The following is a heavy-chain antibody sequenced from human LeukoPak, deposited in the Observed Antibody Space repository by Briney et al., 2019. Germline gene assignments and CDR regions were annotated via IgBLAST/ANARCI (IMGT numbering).Heavy chain of an antibody. CDR3: ARYSRIPGVAVAARLD. D-gene: IGHD6-19*01. CDR1: AGSISNSNYY. J-gene: IGHJ4*02. Sequence: SETLSLNCSVSAGSISNSNYYWGWIRQPPGKELEWIGSIYYTDTYYNPSLKRRVTISGDPSKNQFSLNLSSVTAADTAGYYCARYSRIPGVAVAARLDWGQGTLVTVSS. V-gene: IGHV4-39*01. CDR2: IYYTDT.